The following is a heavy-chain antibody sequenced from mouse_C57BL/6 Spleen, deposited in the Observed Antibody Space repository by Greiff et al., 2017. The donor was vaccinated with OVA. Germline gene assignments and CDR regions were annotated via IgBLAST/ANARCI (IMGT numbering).Heavy chain of an antibody. D-gene: IGHD4-1*01. CDR1: GFTFSSYA. Sequence: EVKLVESGGGLVKPGGSLKLSCAASGFTFSSYAMSWVRQTPEKRLEWVATISDGGSYTYYPDNVKGRFTISRDNAKNNLYLQMSHLKSEDTAMYYCARDRLGLYYFDYWGQGTTLTVSS. J-gene: IGHJ2*01. CDR3: ARDRLGLYYFDY. V-gene: IGHV5-4*01. CDR2: ISDGGSYT.